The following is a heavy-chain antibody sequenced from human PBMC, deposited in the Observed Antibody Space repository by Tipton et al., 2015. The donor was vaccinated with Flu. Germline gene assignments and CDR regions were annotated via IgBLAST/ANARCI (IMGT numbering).Heavy chain of an antibody. CDR1: GFTFSSYA. D-gene: IGHD3-22*01. J-gene: IGHJ4*02. V-gene: IGHV3-23*01. CDR3: AKDKRAIVVVKVDY. Sequence: SLRLSCAASGFTFSSYAMSWVRQAPGKGLEWVSAISGSGGSTYYADSVKGRLTISRDNSKNTLYLQMNSLRAEGTAVYYCAKDKRAIVVVKVDYWGQGTLVTVSS. CDR2: ISGSGGST.